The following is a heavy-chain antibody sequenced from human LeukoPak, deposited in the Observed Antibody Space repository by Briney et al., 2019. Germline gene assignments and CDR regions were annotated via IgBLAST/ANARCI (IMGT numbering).Heavy chain of an antibody. V-gene: IGHV1-18*01. D-gene: IGHD3-9*01. CDR2: ISAYNGNT. CDR3: ARSRSEYYVILTGYPPGNFPDY. J-gene: IGHJ4*02. Sequence: ASVKVSCKASGYTFTSYGISWVRQAPGQGLEWMGWISAYNGNTNYAQKFQGRVTMTTDTSTSTAYMELRSLRSDDTAVYYCARSRSEYYVILTGYPPGNFPDYWGQGSLVTVSS. CDR1: GYTFTSYG.